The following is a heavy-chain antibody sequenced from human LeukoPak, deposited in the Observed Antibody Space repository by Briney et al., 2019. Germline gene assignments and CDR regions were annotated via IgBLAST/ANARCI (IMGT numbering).Heavy chain of an antibody. Sequence: SETLSLTCTVSGASISSGTYSWSWIRQPPGEGLEWIVYIYHTGSTYYNPSLKGRVTISVDRSKNQFSLNLNFVTAADTALYYCARGDGSGSGRWFDPWGQGTLITVSS. CDR2: IYHTGST. J-gene: IGHJ5*02. V-gene: IGHV4-30-2*01. D-gene: IGHD3-10*01. CDR3: ARGDGSGSGRWFDP. CDR1: GASISSGTYS.